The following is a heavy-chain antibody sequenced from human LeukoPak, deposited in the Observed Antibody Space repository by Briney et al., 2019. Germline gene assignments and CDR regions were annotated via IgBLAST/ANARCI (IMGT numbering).Heavy chain of an antibody. V-gene: IGHV5-51*01. Sequence: GESLKISCKGSGYSFTSYWIGWVRQMPGKGLEWMGIFYLGDSDTRYSPSFQGQVTISADKSISTAYLQWSSLRASDTAMYYCAGHLPPPTTVTTRNAFDIWGQGTMVTVSS. CDR3: AGHLPPPTTVTTRNAFDI. CDR2: FYLGDSDT. J-gene: IGHJ3*02. D-gene: IGHD4-17*01. CDR1: GYSFTSYW.